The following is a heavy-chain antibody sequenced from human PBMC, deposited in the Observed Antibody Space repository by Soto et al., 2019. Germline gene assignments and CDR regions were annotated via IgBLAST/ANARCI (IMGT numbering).Heavy chain of an antibody. CDR2: ISSGGSTI. V-gene: IGHV3-11*01. CDR3: ARGQQWLASDY. D-gene: IGHD6-19*01. J-gene: IGHJ4*02. Sequence: GGSLRLSCAASGFTFSDFYMSWMRQAPGKGLEWVSYISSGGSTIYYADSVKGRFTISRDNAKNSLYLQMNSLRAEDTAVYYCARGQQWLASDYWGQGTLVTVSS. CDR1: GFTFSDFY.